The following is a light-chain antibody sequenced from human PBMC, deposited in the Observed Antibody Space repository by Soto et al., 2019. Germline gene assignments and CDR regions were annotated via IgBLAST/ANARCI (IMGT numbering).Light chain of an antibody. CDR2: DAS. CDR1: QSISSW. CDR3: QQYNSYAWT. Sequence: DVQMKQSPSTLSASVGDRVTITCRASQSISSWLAWYQQKPGKAPKLLIYDASSLESGVPSRFSGSGSGTEFTLTISSLQPDDFATYYCQQYNSYAWTFGQGTMV. V-gene: IGKV1-5*01. J-gene: IGKJ1*01.